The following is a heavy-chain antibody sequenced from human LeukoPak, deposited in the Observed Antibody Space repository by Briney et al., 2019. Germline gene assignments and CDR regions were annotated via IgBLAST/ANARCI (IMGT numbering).Heavy chain of an antibody. V-gene: IGHV1-2*02. D-gene: IGHD6-13*01. J-gene: IGHJ6*03. CDR1: GYTFTGYY. Sequence: ASVKVSCKASGYTFTGYYMHWVRQAPGQGLEWMGWINPNSGGTNYAQKFQGRVTMTRDTSISTAYMELSRLRSDDTAVYYCARDLYSSSRNYYCYYMDVWGKGTTVTVSS. CDR2: INPNSGGT. CDR3: ARDLYSSSRNYYCYYMDV.